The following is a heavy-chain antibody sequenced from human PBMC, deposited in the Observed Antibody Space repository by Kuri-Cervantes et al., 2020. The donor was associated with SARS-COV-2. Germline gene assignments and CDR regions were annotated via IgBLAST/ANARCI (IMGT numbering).Heavy chain of an antibody. J-gene: IGHJ4*02. Sequence: ASVKVSCKASGYTFTSYYIHWVRQAPGQGLEWMGWMNPNSGNTGYAQKFQGRVTMTRNTSISTAYTELSSLRSEDTAVYCCARGRELGALGYYFDYWGQGTLVTVSS. V-gene: IGHV1-8*02. CDR3: ARGRELGALGYYFDY. CDR1: GYTFTSYY. CDR2: MNPNSGNT. D-gene: IGHD7-27*01.